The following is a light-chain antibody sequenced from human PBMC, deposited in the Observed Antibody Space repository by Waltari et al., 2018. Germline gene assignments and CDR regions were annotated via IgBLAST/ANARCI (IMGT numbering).Light chain of an antibody. CDR3: QQGNSFPIT. CDR2: GTS. J-gene: IGKJ3*01. CDR1: QDIGNR. V-gene: IGKV1-12*01. Sequence: DIQMTQSPSPVSASVGARVTITCRASQDIGNRLAWYQQTPGKAPNLLLYGTSSLQTGVPSRFSGSGSGTEFTLTISSLQPEDFGTYYCQQGNSFPITFGPGTKVEIK.